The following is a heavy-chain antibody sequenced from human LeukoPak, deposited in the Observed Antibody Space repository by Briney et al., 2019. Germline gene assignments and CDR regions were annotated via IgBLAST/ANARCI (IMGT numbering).Heavy chain of an antibody. CDR1: GFTFSSYT. V-gene: IGHV3-21*04. CDR3: ARTPRNGYIEGY. D-gene: IGHD5-24*01. Sequence: GGSLRLSCAASGFTFSSYTMNWVRQAPGKGLEWVSSISSIIFYIYYGDSVKGRFTISRDNAKNSLYLQMDSLRSEDTAVYYCARTPRNGYIEGYWGQGTLVTVSS. J-gene: IGHJ4*02. CDR2: ISSIIFYI.